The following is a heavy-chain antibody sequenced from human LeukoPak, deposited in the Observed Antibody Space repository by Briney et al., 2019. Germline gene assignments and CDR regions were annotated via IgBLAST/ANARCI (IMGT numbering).Heavy chain of an antibody. V-gene: IGHV3-23*01. J-gene: IGHJ4*02. D-gene: IGHD5-24*01. Sequence: PGGSLRLSCAASGFTFSSYSMSWVGQAPAQGMELDSAVSGSGSSTYYADSVKGRFTISRDNSKNTLYLQMNSLRAEDTALYYCAKRDGYNSNPLKDWGQGTLVTVSS. CDR1: GFTFSSYS. CDR2: VSGSGSST. CDR3: AKRDGYNSNPLKD.